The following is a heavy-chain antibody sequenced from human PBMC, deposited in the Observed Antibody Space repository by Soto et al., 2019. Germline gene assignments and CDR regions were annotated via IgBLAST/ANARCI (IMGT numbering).Heavy chain of an antibody. D-gene: IGHD1-1*01. Sequence: GGSLRLSCAASGFIFRNYWMTWVRQAPGKGLEWVADINKDGGEKYYVDSVRGRFTISRDNAKNSLFLQMNSLRAEDRAVYFCAKSGDTWNPGDYWGQGTLVTVLL. J-gene: IGHJ4*02. CDR3: AKSGDTWNPGDY. CDR1: GFIFRNYW. V-gene: IGHV3-7*01. CDR2: INKDGGEK.